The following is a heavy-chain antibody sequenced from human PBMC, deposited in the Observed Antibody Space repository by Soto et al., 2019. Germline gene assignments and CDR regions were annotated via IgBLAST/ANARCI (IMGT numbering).Heavy chain of an antibody. CDR1: GFTFSTHE. CDR2: ISGSGSTR. CDR3: ARGGVY. Sequence: SGGSLRLSCATSGFTFSTHEMNWVRQAQGRGLEWIAKISGSGSTRSYADSVKGRFIISRDNGRRTVDLQMSSLRVEGTAVYYYARGGVYWGQGTLVTVS. V-gene: IGHV3-48*03. J-gene: IGHJ4*02.